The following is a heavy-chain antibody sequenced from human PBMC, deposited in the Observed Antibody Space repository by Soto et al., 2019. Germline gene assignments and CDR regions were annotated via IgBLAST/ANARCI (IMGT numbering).Heavy chain of an antibody. J-gene: IGHJ4*02. Sequence: PRLSCEASGFSFSSFAMNWVRQAPGRGLEWVSYISDDGASIYYADSLKGRFTISRDNAKNSLSLQMNNLRAEDTAVYYCARENSVQAWLHHFDHWGLGTLVTASS. CDR3: ARENSVQAWLHHFDH. D-gene: IGHD5-18*01. CDR1: GFSFSSFA. CDR2: ISDDGASI. V-gene: IGHV3-48*03.